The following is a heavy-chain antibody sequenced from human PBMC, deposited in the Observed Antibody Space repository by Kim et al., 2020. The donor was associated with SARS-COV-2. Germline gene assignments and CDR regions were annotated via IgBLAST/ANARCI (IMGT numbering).Heavy chain of an antibody. CDR3: ARVRVAVSGASVADV. D-gene: IGHD6-19*01. Sequence: SGPTLVNPTQTLTLTCSFSGFSLVTRGMSVSWIRQPPGKALEWLARIDWADDKFYNSSLTTRLSISKDTSKNHVVLTMTHMDPVDTATYYCARVRVAVSGASVADVWGRGTLVTVSS. CDR1: GFSLVTRGMS. V-gene: IGHV2-70*17. CDR2: IDWADDK. J-gene: IGHJ4*02.